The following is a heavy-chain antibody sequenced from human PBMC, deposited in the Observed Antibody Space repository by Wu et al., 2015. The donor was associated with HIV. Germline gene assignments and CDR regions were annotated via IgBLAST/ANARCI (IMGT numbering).Heavy chain of an antibody. D-gene: IGHD3-22*01. CDR2: INPRSDST. CDR1: GYKFINNF. J-gene: IGHJ4*02. Sequence: QVQLVQSRAGVKKPGASSEALPARHFGYKFINNFLHWVRQAPGQGPEWMGVINPRSDSTTYAQPFEGRVNVTRDTSRNTVYMELSGLRSEDTATYYCARERVDYDSGGYRAHRGYYFDYWGQGTLVIVSS. CDR3: ARERVDYDSGGYRAHRGYYFDY. V-gene: IGHV1-46*01.